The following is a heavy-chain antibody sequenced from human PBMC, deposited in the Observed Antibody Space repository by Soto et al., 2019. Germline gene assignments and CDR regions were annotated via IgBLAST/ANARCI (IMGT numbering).Heavy chain of an antibody. CDR2: IKIDGSST. J-gene: IGHJ5*02. V-gene: IGHV3-74*01. CDR1: GFTFRTYW. CDR3: ARSDWFDP. Sequence: GGALRLSCAASGFTFRTYWIHWVRQAPGKVLVWVSRIKIDGSSTSYADSVKGRFTISRDNARNTLYLQMNSLRVEDTAVYYCARSDWFDPWGQGTLVPVSS.